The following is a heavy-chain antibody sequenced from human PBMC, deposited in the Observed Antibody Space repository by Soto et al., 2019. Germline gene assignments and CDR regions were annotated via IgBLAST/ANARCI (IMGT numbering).Heavy chain of an antibody. CDR1: GDSVSSNGAA. CDR3: ARDLRFGELSYGWFDP. CDR2: TYYRSKWYN. D-gene: IGHD3-10*01. Sequence: SQTLSLTCAISGDSVSSNGAAWNWIRQSPSRGLEWLGRTYYRSKWYNDYAVSVKSRITINPDTSKNQFSLQLNSVTPEDTAVYYCARDLRFGELSYGWFDPWGQGTLVTVSS. V-gene: IGHV6-1*01. J-gene: IGHJ5*02.